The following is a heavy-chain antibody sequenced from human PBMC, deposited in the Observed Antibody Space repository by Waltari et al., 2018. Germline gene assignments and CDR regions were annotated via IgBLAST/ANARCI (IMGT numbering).Heavy chain of an antibody. Sequence: QLQLQESGPGLVKPSETLSLTCTVSGGSISSSSHYWAWIRQPPGQGLEWIGSIYYSGRTYYNPSLKRRVTISVDTSKNQFSLKLSSVTAADTAVYYCARHASFRALDIWGQGTMVTVSS. V-gene: IGHV4-39*01. CDR1: GGSISSSSHY. CDR3: ARHASFRALDI. CDR2: IYYSGRT. J-gene: IGHJ3*02.